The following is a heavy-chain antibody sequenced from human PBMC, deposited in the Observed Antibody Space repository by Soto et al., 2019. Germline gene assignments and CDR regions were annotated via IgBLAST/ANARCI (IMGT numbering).Heavy chain of an antibody. CDR1: GFTFSSYA. D-gene: IGHD5-12*01. J-gene: IGHJ4*02. V-gene: IGHV3-30-3*01. CDR3: ARDVDIVATLIDY. CDR2: ISYDGSNK. Sequence: GLSLRLSCAASGFTFSSYAMHLVRQAPGKGLEWVAVISYDGSNKYYADSVKGRFTISRDNSKNTLYLQTNSLRAEDTAVYYCARDVDIVATLIDYWGQGTLVTVSS.